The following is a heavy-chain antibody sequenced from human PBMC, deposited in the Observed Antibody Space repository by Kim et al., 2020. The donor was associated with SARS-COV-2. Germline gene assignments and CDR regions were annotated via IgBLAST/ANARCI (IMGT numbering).Heavy chain of an antibody. J-gene: IGHJ6*03. V-gene: IGHV4-39*02. CDR2: IYSGGST. CDR1: GGSVSSNYYY. CDR3: AGARITVVRGVYHYYYYLDF. D-gene: IGHD3-10*01. Sequence: SETLSLTCTVSGGSVSSNYYYWGWIRQPPGKGLEWIGSIYSGGSTYYNPSLKSRVTISVDTSNNQFSLKMSSVTAADTARYYCAGARITVVRGVYHYYYYLDFWGKGTTVTVSS.